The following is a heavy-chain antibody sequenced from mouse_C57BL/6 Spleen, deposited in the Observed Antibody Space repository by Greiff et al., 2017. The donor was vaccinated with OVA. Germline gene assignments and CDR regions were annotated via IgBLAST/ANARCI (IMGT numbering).Heavy chain of an antibody. D-gene: IGHD2-1*01. J-gene: IGHJ2*01. Sequence: QVPLQPPWAALLQPWASVQMSFPSSVSPFPLYCLTWFPHRPFHFLSWIGDLYPGRGSTNYNEKFKSKATLTVDTSSSTAYMQLSSLTSEDSAVYYCARFLYYVDYWGQGTTLTVSS. V-gene: IGHV1-55*01. CDR2: LYPGRGST. CDR1: VSPFPLYC. CDR3: ARFLYYVDY.